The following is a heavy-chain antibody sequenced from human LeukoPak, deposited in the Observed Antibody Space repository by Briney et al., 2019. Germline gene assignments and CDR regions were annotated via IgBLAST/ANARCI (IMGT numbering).Heavy chain of an antibody. Sequence: GGSLRLSCAASGFTFSSFWMRGVRPAPGEGLEWVANITQDGRETYYVDSVKGRFTISRDNAKNSLYLQMNSLRAEDTAVYYCARYNSGWYYWGQGTLVTVSS. CDR2: ITQDGRET. V-gene: IGHV3-7*04. CDR3: ARYNSGWYY. D-gene: IGHD6-19*01. CDR1: GFTFSSFW. J-gene: IGHJ4*02.